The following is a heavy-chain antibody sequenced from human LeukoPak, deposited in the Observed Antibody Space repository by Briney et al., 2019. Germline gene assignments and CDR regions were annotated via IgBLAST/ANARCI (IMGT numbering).Heavy chain of an antibody. J-gene: IGHJ4*02. CDR1: GYXFSSYW. V-gene: IGHV5-51*01. D-gene: IGHD6-19*01. CDR3: ARNLGYSSGWYSDY. Sequence: PGESLKISCNGSGYXFSSYWIGWVRQMPGKGLGWMGIIYPGDSDTRYSPSFKGQVTMSADKSINTAYLQWSSLKASDTALYYCARNLGYSSGWYSDYWGQGTLVTVSS. CDR2: IYPGDSDT.